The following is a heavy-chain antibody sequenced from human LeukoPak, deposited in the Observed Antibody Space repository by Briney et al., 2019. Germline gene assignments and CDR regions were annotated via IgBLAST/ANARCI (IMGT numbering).Heavy chain of an antibody. CDR3: AKEPYSGSYPSTTYYFDY. D-gene: IGHD1-26*01. V-gene: IGHV3-23*01. CDR1: GFTFSSYA. Sequence: GGSLRLSCAASGFTFSSYAMSWVRQAPGKGLEWVSAISGSGGSTYYADSVKGRFTISRDNSKNTLYLQMNSLRAEDTAVYYCAKEPYSGSYPSTTYYFDYWGQGTLVTVSS. J-gene: IGHJ4*02. CDR2: ISGSGGST.